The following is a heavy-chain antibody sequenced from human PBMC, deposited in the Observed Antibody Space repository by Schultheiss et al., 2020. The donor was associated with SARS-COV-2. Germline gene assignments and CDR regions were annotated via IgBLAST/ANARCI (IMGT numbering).Heavy chain of an antibody. CDR1: GGSISSYY. CDR2: IYYSGST. D-gene: IGHD4-17*01. V-gene: IGHV4-59*01. J-gene: IGHJ4*02. CDR3: ARAPDYATTFDY. Sequence: SETLSLTCTVSGGSISSYYWSWIRQPPGKGLEWIGYIYYSGSTNYNPSLKSRVTISLDTSKNQFSLKLSSVTAADTAVYYCARAPDYATTFDYWGQGTLVTVSS.